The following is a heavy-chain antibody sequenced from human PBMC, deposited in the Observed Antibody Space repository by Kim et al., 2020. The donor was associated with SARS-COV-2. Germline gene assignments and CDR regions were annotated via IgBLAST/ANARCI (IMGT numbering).Heavy chain of an antibody. J-gene: IGHJ5*02. Sequence: SETLSLTCAVYGGSFSGYYWSWIRQPPGKGLEWIGEINHSGSTNYNPSLKSRVTISVDTSKNQFSLKLSSVTAADTAVYYCARNGFYNWNYSWRNWFDPWGQGTLVTVSS. CDR2: INHSGST. V-gene: IGHV4-34*01. CDR1: GGSFSGYY. CDR3: ARNGFYNWNYSWRNWFDP. D-gene: IGHD1-7*01.